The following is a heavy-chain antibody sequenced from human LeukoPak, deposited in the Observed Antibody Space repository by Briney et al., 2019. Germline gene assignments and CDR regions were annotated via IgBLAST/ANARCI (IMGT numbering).Heavy chain of an antibody. CDR3: ARHPGGEGYSSLVTIDY. D-gene: IGHD6-19*01. CDR2: IYPGDSDT. J-gene: IGHJ4*02. V-gene: IGHV5-51*01. Sequence: GESLKISCKGSGYSFTSYWIGWVRQMPGKGLEWMGIIYPGDSDTRYSPSFQGQVTISADKSISTAYLQWGSLKASDSAMYYCARHPGGEGYSSLVTIDYWGQGTLVTVSS. CDR1: GYSFTSYW.